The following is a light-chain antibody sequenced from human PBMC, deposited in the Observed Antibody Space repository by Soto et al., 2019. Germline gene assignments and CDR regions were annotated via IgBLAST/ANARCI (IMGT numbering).Light chain of an antibody. CDR1: SSNIGSHS. Sequence: QSVLTQSPSASGTPGQTVTISCSGSSSNIGSHSVDWYQQLPGTAPKLLIYRDNQRPSGVPDRFSGSKSGTSASLAISGLRSEDEAYYYCAGWDDSLSGFAVFGGGTQLTVL. CDR2: RDN. V-gene: IGLV1-47*01. J-gene: IGLJ7*01. CDR3: AGWDDSLSGFAV.